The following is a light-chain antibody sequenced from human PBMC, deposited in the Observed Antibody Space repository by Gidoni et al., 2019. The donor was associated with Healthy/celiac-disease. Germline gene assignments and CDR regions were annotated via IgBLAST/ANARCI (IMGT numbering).Light chain of an antibody. Sequence: EIVLTQSPGTLSLSPGERATLSCRASQSVSSSYLAWYQQKPGQAPRLLIYGASSRATGIPDRFSGSGSGTDFTLTISRLEPEDFAVYYCQQYGSSSNXVXQGTKLEIK. CDR3: QQYGSSSNX. V-gene: IGKV3-20*01. CDR2: GAS. CDR1: QSVSSSY. J-gene: IGKJ2*01.